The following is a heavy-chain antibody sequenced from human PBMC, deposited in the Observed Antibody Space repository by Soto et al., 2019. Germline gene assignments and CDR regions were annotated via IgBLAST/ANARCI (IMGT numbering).Heavy chain of an antibody. CDR1: GGSINSGGYY. CDR3: ARDLTSYGMDV. V-gene: IGHV4-31*03. CDR2: IYYSGST. D-gene: IGHD3-9*01. J-gene: IGHJ6*02. Sequence: QVQLQESGPGLVKPSQTLSLTCTVSGGSINSGGYYWSWIRQHPGKGLEWIGYIYYSGSTYYNPSLKSRVTISVDTSKNPFSLKLRSVTAADTAVYYCARDLTSYGMDVWGQGTTVTVSS.